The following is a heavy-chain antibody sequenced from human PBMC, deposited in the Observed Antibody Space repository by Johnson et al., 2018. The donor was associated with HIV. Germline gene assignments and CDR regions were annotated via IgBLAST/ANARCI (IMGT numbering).Heavy chain of an antibody. CDR3: ARGITMIPDAFDI. D-gene: IGHD3-22*01. CDR2: IYSGGST. J-gene: IGHJ3*02. Sequence: VQLVESGGGLIQPGGSLRLSCAASGFTVSSNYMSWVRQAPGKGLEWVSVIYSGGSTYYADSVKGRFTISRDNSKNTLYLQMNSLGAEDTAVYYCARGITMIPDAFDIWGQGTMVTVSS. CDR1: GFTVSSNY. V-gene: IGHV3-53*01.